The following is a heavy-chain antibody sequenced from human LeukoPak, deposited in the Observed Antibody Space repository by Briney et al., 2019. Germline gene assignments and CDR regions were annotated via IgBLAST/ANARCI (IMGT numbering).Heavy chain of an antibody. CDR2: IYYSGST. Sequence: PSETLSLTCTVSGGSISGYYWSWIRQPPGKGLECIGYIYYSGSTNYSPSLKSRVTISVDTSRNQFSLKLTSATAADTAVYYSAKVSDRDSSGYYWGFEYWGQGTLVTVSS. V-gene: IGHV4-59*08. CDR1: GGSISGYY. CDR3: AKVSDRDSSGYYWGFEY. D-gene: IGHD3-22*01. J-gene: IGHJ4*02.